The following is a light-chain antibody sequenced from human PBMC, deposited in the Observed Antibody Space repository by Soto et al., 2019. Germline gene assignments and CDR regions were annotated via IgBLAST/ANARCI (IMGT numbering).Light chain of an antibody. CDR1: QSVNRNS. Sequence: EIVLTQSPGTLSLSPGERAALSCRASQSVNRNSLAWYQQKPGQAPRLLIYGASSRATGIPDGFSGSGSGTDFPLTISGLEPEDFEGYYCQQYAGSPGFTFGPGTKVDFK. J-gene: IGKJ3*01. CDR3: QQYAGSPGFT. CDR2: GAS. V-gene: IGKV3-20*01.